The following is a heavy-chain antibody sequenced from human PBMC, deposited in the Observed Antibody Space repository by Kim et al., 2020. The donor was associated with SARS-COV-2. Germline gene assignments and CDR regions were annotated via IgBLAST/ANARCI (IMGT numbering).Heavy chain of an antibody. J-gene: IGHJ4*03. V-gene: IGHV6-1*01. CDR2: TYYRSKWYS. D-gene: IGHD6-19*01. Sequence: SQTLSLTCAISGYSVSGATIACSSIRQSPSRGLEWLGRTYYRSKWYSDYAVSVKSRITNNPDTSKNQFSLQLTSVTPGDTPLYYDVRLSGWCYFAFRG. CDR3: VRLSGWCYFAF. CDR1: GYSVSGATIA.